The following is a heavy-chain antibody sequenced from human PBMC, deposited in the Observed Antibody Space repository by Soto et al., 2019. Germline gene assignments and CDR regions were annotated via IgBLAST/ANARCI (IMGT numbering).Heavy chain of an antibody. CDR3: ARDWAAAGGRRPLDP. CDR2: ISAYNGNT. J-gene: IGHJ5*02. CDR1: GYTFINYD. D-gene: IGHD6-13*01. V-gene: IGHV1-18*01. Sequence: GASVKVSCKASGYTFINYDISWVRQAPGQGLEWMGWISAYNGNTNYAQKLQGRVTMTTDTSTSTAYMELRSLRSDDTAVYYCARDWAAAGGRRPLDPWGQGTLVTXSS.